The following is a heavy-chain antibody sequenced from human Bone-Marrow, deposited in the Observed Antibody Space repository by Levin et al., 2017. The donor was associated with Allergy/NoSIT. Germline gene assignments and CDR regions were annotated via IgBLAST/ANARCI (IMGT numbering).Heavy chain of an antibody. Sequence: ASVKVSCKASGGTFTSYAISWVRQAPGQGPEWMGGIIPIFGTTNYAQKFQGRVTITADESTSTAYMDLSSLRSEDTAVYYCARVSVSGSKTADHWGQGTRVTVSS. CDR1: GGTFTSYA. D-gene: IGHD3-10*01. CDR3: ARVSVSGSKTADH. V-gene: IGHV1-69*13. CDR2: IIPIFGTT. J-gene: IGHJ4*02.